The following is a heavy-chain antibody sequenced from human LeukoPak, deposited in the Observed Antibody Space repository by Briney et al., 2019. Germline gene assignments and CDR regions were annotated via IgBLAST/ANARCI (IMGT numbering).Heavy chain of an antibody. Sequence: SETLSLTCAVSGGSISSGGYSWSWIRQPPGKGLEWIGSIYYSGSTYYGPSLKSRVTISVDTSKNQFSLKLSSVTAADTAVYYCARGLSSSWYDLHFHDYWGQGTLVTVSS. V-gene: IGHV4-30-2*03. CDR3: ARGLSSSWYDLHFHDY. J-gene: IGHJ4*02. D-gene: IGHD6-13*01. CDR1: GGSISSGGYS. CDR2: IYYSGST.